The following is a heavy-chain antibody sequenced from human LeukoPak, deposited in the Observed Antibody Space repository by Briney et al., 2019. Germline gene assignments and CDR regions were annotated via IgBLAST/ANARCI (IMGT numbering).Heavy chain of an antibody. D-gene: IGHD3-10*01. J-gene: IGHJ6*02. CDR2: ISGSGGST. CDR3: AKAYGPYYDYDMDV. Sequence: GGSLRLSCAASGFTFSSYGMSWVRQAPGKGLEWVSVISGSGGSTYYADSVKGRFTISRDNSKNTLYLQMNSLRAEDTAVYYCAKAYGPYYDYDMDVWGQGTTVTVSS. V-gene: IGHV3-23*01. CDR1: GFTFSSYG.